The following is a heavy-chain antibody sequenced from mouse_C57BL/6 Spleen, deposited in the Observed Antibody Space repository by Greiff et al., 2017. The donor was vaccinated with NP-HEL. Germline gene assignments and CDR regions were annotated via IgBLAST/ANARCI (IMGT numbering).Heavy chain of an antibody. CDR2: LNPNNGGT. CDR3: ARGGNYGSSYWFAY. J-gene: IGHJ3*01. D-gene: IGHD1-1*01. CDR1: GYTFTDYN. Sequence: VQLQQSGPELVKPGASVKMSCKASGYTFTDYNMHWVKQSHGKSLEWIGYLNPNNGGTSYNQKFKGKATLTVNKSSSTAYMELRSLTSEDSAVYYCARGGNYGSSYWFAYWGQGTLVTVSA. V-gene: IGHV1-22*01.